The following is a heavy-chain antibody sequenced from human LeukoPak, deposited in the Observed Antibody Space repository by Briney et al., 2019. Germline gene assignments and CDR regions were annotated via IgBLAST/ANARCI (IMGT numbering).Heavy chain of an antibody. CDR3: ASQYNP. Sequence: ASVKVSCKASGYTLTSYDINWVRQATAQGLEWMGWMNSNSGNTGYAQKFQGRVTMTRNTSISTAYMELSSLISEDAAVYYCASQYNPWGQGTLVTVSS. D-gene: IGHD1-1*01. J-gene: IGHJ5*02. CDR1: GYTLTSYD. CDR2: MNSNSGNT. V-gene: IGHV1-8*01.